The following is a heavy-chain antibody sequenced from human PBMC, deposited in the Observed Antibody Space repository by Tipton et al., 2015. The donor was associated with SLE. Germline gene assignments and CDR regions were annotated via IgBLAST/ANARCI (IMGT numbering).Heavy chain of an antibody. CDR1: GASISNYY. CDR3: ARDDLGSDWPAAYYYMDV. CDR2: ISTRGST. J-gene: IGHJ6*03. D-gene: IGHD3-16*01. V-gene: IGHV4-4*08. Sequence: TLSLTCTVSGASISNYYWSWIRQPPGKGLEWCGYISTRGSTKYSPSLQSRVTISEDTPKNQFSLKLTSVTASDTAMYYCARDDLGSDWPAAYYYMDVWGKGTAVTVSS.